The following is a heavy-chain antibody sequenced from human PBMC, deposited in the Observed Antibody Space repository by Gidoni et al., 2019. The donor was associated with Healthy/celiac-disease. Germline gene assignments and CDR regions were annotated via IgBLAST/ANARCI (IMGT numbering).Heavy chain of an antibody. Sequence: EVQLLESGGGLVQPGGSLRRPCAAAGFTFRSYAMSWVRQAPGKGLELVSAISGSGGSTYYADSVKGRFTISRDNSKNTLYLQMNSLRAEDTAVYYCAKVDRTLTRGVWFGEFNAFDIWGQGTMVTVSS. CDR1: GFTFRSYA. J-gene: IGHJ3*02. V-gene: IGHV3-23*01. D-gene: IGHD3-10*01. CDR2: ISGSGGST. CDR3: AKVDRTLTRGVWFGEFNAFDI.